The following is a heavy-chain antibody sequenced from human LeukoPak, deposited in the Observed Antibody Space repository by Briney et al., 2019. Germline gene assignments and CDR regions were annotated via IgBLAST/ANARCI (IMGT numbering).Heavy chain of an antibody. CDR3: ARFVSDYGDQYYFDH. CDR2: ISAYNGNT. D-gene: IGHD4-17*01. CDR1: GYTFTSYG. V-gene: IGHV1-18*01. Sequence: ASVKVSCKASGYTFTSYGISWVRQAPGQGLEWMGWISAYNGNTNYAQKLQGRVTMTTDTSTSTAYMELRSLRSDDTAVYYCARFVSDYGDQYYFDHWGQGTLVTVSS. J-gene: IGHJ4*02.